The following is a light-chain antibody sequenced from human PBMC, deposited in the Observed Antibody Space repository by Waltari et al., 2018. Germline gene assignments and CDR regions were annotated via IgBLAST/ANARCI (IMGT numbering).Light chain of an antibody. CDR3: QQYGSSPLT. V-gene: IGKV3-20*01. CDR2: DAS. Sequence: EIVLTQSPGTLSLSPGERATLSCRASQSVDNNYLAWYQQKPGQAPRLIIYDASSRATGIPDRFSGSGSGTDFTLTISGLEPEDFAVYYCQQYGSSPLTFGGGTKVEVK. CDR1: QSVDNNY. J-gene: IGKJ4*01.